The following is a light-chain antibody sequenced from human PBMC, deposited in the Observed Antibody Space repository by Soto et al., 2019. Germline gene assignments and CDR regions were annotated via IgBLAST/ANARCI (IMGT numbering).Light chain of an antibody. CDR1: SSDVGGFNY. CDR3: GTWDNSLSAHV. CDR2: DTD. Sequence: QSALTQPASVSGSPGQSITISCTGTSSDVGGFNYVSWYQQHPGKAPKLMIYDTDKRPSGIPDRFSGSKSGTSATLGITGLQTGDEADYYCGTWDNSLSAHVFGGGTKLTVL. J-gene: IGLJ2*01. V-gene: IGLV2-14*03.